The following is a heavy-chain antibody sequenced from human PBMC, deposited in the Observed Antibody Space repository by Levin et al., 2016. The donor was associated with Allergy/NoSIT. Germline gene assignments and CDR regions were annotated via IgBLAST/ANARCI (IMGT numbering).Heavy chain of an antibody. CDR1: GFSLSTSGVG. Sequence: SGPTLVKPTQALTLTCTFSGFSLSTSGVGVGWIRQPPGKALEWLALIYWDDDKRYSPSLKSRLTITKDTSKNQVVLTMTNMDPVDTATYYCAHRGLLWFGFDAFDIWGQGTMVTVSS. V-gene: IGHV2-5*02. CDR3: AHRGLLWFGFDAFDI. D-gene: IGHD3-10*01. CDR2: IYWDDDK. J-gene: IGHJ3*02.